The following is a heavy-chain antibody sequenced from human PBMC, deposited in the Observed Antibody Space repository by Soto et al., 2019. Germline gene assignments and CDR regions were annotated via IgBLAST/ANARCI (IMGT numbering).Heavy chain of an antibody. V-gene: IGHV3-64*01. CDR3: ARDHDFDYYGSGSEFGAFDI. Sequence: GGSLRLSCAASGFTFSSYAMHWVRQAPGKGLEYVSAISSNGGSTYYANSVKGRFTISRDNSKNTLYLQMGSLRAEDMAVYYCARDHDFDYYGSGSEFGAFDIWGQGTMVTVSS. CDR2: ISSNGGST. CDR1: GFTFSSYA. D-gene: IGHD3-10*01. J-gene: IGHJ3*02.